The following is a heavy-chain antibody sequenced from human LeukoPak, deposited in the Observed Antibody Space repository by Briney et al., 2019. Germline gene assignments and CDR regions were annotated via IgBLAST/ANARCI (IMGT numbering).Heavy chain of an antibody. D-gene: IGHD3-10*01. CDR2: TYNSGSS. J-gene: IGHJ4*02. V-gene: IGHV4-59*12. Sequence: SETLSLTCTVSGGSISSYYWSWIRQPPGKGLEWIGYTYNSGSSSYSPSFKSRVTISTDTPRNQFFLRLTSVAAADTAVYYCAGYYGSGQWDNWGQGTLVTVSS. CDR1: GGSISSYY. CDR3: AGYYGSGQWDN.